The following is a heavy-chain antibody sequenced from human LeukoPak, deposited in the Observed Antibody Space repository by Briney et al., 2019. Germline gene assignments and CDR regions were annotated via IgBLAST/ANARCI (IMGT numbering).Heavy chain of an antibody. V-gene: IGHV3-9*01. Sequence: GGSLRLSCAASGFTFDDYAMHWVRQAPGKGLEWVSGTSWNSGSIGYADSVKGRFTISRDHAKNSLYLQMNSLRAEDTALYYCAKGPYVSSGYGFYFEYWGQGTLVTVSS. CDR1: GFTFDDYA. CDR2: TSWNSGSI. J-gene: IGHJ4*02. D-gene: IGHD3-22*01. CDR3: AKGPYVSSGYGFYFEY.